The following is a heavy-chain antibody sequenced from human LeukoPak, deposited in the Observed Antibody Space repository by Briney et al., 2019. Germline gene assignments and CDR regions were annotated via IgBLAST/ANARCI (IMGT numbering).Heavy chain of an antibody. Sequence: PPETLSLTCTVSGGSISSYYWSWIRQPPGKGLEWIGYIYYSGSTNYNPSLKSRVTISVDTSKNQFSLKLSSVTAADTAVYYCARVSVGYYGSGSYYTLDYWGQGTLVTVSS. J-gene: IGHJ4*02. CDR2: IYYSGST. V-gene: IGHV4-59*01. D-gene: IGHD3-10*01. CDR3: ARVSVGYYGSGSYYTLDY. CDR1: GGSISSYY.